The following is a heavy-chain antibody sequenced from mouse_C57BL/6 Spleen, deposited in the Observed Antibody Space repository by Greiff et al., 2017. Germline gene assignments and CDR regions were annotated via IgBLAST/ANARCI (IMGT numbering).Heavy chain of an antibody. J-gene: IGHJ1*03. Sequence: VQLQQPGAELMKPGASVKLSCKATGYTFTGYWIEWVKQRPGHGLEWIGEILPGSGSTNYNEKFKGKATFTADTSSNTAYMQLSSLTTEDSAIYYCATITTVDPRWYFDVWGTGTTVTVSS. D-gene: IGHD1-1*01. CDR2: ILPGSGST. V-gene: IGHV1-9*01. CDR1: GYTFTGYW. CDR3: ATITTVDPRWYFDV.